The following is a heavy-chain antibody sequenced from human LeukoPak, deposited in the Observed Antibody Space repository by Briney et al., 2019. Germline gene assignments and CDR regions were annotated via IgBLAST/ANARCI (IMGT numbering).Heavy chain of an antibody. CDR2: IRSEPKNFAT. J-gene: IGHJ5*02. CDR1: GFIFSDSA. V-gene: IGHV3-73*01. Sequence: GGSLRLSCVASGFIFSDSAIHWVRQAAGKGLEWVGRIRSEPKNFATAYAASVRGSFTSSRDDSKNTAYLQMDGLKNEDTAVYFCFSSNSTPGGNWFDPWGQGTLVTVSS. CDR3: FSSNSTPGGNWFDP. D-gene: IGHD4-11*01.